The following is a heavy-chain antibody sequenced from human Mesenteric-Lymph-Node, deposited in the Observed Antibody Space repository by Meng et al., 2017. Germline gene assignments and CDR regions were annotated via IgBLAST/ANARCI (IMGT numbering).Heavy chain of an antibody. D-gene: IGHD3-9*01. CDR3: ARVCYDILTGYLDAFDI. CDR1: GFTFSSYA. Sequence: GESLKISCAASGFTFSSYAMHWVRQAPGKGLEWVSGISGGGGATYYADSVKGRSTVSRDKSKNSLYLQMNSLRAEDTAVYYCARVCYDILTGYLDAFDIWGQGTMVTVSS. J-gene: IGHJ3*02. CDR2: ISGGGGAT. V-gene: IGHV3-23*01.